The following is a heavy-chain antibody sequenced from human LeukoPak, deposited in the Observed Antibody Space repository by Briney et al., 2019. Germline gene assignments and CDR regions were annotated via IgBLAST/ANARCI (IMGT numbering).Heavy chain of an antibody. D-gene: IGHD3-16*01. Sequence: ASVKVSCKASGYTFTSYDINWVRQATGQGLEWMGWMNPNSGNTGYAQKFQGRVTMTRNTSISTAYMELSSLRSEDTAVYYCARMMDYYYYMDVGGKGTTVTVSS. CDR3: ARMMDYYYYMDV. J-gene: IGHJ6*03. CDR1: GYTFTSYD. CDR2: MNPNSGNT. V-gene: IGHV1-8*01.